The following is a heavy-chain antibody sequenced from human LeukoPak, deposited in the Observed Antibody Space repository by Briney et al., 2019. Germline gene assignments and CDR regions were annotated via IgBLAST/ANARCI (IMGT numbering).Heavy chain of an antibody. CDR3: ARNRGYSGYDPRQAFDI. CDR1: GGSFSGYY. J-gene: IGHJ3*02. CDR2: INHSGST. V-gene: IGHV4-34*01. D-gene: IGHD5-12*01. Sequence: SETLSLTCAVYGGSFSGYYWSWIRQPPGKGLEWVGEINHSGSTNYNPSPKSRITISVDTSKNQFSLKLSSVAAADTAVYYCARNRGYSGYDPRQAFDIWGQGTMVTVSS.